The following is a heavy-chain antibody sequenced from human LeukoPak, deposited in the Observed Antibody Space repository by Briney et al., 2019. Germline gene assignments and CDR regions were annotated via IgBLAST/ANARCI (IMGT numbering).Heavy chain of an antibody. J-gene: IGHJ4*02. CDR2: ISGSGYNT. D-gene: IGHD2-2*01. CDR1: GFTFSSYA. Sequence: GGSLRLSCAASGFTFSSYAMSWVRQAPGKGMEWVSSISGSGYNTYYANSVKGRFSISRDNSKNTLNLQMNSLRAEDTAVYYCAKDYIGYDQDFDYWGQGTLVTVSS. V-gene: IGHV3-23*01. CDR3: AKDYIGYDQDFDY.